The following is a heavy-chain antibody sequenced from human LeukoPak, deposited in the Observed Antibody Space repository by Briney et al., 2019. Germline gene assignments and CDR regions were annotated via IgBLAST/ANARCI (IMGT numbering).Heavy chain of an antibody. CDR2: IYTIGST. D-gene: IGHD3-10*01. J-gene: IGHJ6*03. Sequence: SETLSLTCTVSGGSISSGSYYWSWFRQPAEKGLEWIGRIYTIGSTYYNPSLKSRVTISADTSKNQFSLKLGSVTAADTAVYYCARDPGLMVRGSRRGYGGNYYYMDVWGKGTTVTTSS. CDR3: ARDPGLMVRGSRRGYGGNYYYMDV. V-gene: IGHV4-61*02. CDR1: GGSISSGSYY.